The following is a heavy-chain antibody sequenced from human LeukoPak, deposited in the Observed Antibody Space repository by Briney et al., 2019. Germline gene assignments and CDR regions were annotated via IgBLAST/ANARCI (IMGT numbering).Heavy chain of an antibody. J-gene: IGHJ4*02. Sequence: SETLSLTCTVSGGSISSYYWTWIRQPPGKGLEWIGYIYYSGSTYYNPSLKSRVTISVDTSKNQFSLKLSSVTAADTAVYYCAREGYGSDCWGQGTLVTVSS. CDR3: AREGYGSDC. CDR2: IYYSGST. D-gene: IGHD3-10*01. CDR1: GGSISSYY. V-gene: IGHV4-59*06.